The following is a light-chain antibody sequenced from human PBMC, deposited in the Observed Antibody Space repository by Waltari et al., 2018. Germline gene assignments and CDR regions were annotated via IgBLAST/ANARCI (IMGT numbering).Light chain of an antibody. CDR1: RSDVGGYNA. V-gene: IGLV2-11*01. Sequence: QSALTQPRSVSGSPGQSVTISCTGSRSDVGGYNAVSWYQQFPGKGPKVLIYDVSKRLSGFPDRFSGSKSGNTASLTISGLQAEDEAAYYCCSYAGTYTFFVFGSGTEVTVL. J-gene: IGLJ1*01. CDR2: DVS. CDR3: CSYAGTYTFFV.